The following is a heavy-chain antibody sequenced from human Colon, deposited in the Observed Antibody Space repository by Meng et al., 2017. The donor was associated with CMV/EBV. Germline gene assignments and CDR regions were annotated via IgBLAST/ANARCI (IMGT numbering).Heavy chain of an antibody. CDR3: ARLRWLDY. J-gene: IGHJ4*02. CDR1: GFTFSDYY. Sequence: GESLKISCAASGFTFSDYYMTWIRQAPGKGLEWVSYISASGNDIYYADSVKGRFTISRDNAKNSLYLQMNSLRAEDTAVYYCARLRWLDYWGQGTLVTVSS. V-gene: IGHV3-11*04. CDR2: ISASGNDI. D-gene: IGHD4-23*01.